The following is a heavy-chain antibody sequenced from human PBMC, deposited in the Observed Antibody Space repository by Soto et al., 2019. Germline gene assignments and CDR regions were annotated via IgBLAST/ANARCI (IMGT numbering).Heavy chain of an antibody. CDR2: IQQDGSEK. V-gene: IGHV3-7*03. CDR1: GFALTPYW. CDR3: ARNMVRGVISDY. Sequence: PGGSLRLSCEASGFALTPYWMQWVRQAPGKGLEWVASIQQDGSEKYYVDSVKGRFTISRDNAKNSLYLQMNSLRAEDTAVYYCARNMVRGVISDYWGQGTLVTVSS. D-gene: IGHD3-10*01. J-gene: IGHJ4*02.